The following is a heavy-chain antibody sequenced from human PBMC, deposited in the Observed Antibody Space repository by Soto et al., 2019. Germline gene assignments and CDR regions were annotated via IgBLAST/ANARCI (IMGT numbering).Heavy chain of an antibody. CDR2: INSDGSST. CDR3: ARAWDFWSGSYGMDV. J-gene: IGHJ6*02. Sequence: GGSLRLSCAASGFTFSSYWMHWVRQAPGKGLVWVSRINSDGSSTSYADSVKGRFTISRDNAKNTLYLQMNSLRAEDTAVYYCARAWDFWSGSYGMDVWGQGTTVTVSS. D-gene: IGHD3-3*01. V-gene: IGHV3-74*01. CDR1: GFTFSSYW.